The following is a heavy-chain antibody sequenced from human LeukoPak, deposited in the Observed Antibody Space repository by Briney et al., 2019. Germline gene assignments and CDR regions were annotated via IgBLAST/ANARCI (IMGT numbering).Heavy chain of an antibody. CDR3: PRVLGRYCSSTSCYTDWFDP. CDR2: INHSGST. D-gene: IGHD2-2*02. Sequence: SETLSLTCAVYGGSFSGYYWSWIRQPPGKGLEWIGEINHSGSTNDNPSLKSRVTISVDTSKNQFSLKLSSVTAADTAVYYCPRVLGRYCSSTSCYTDWFDPWGQGTLVTVSS. V-gene: IGHV4-34*01. CDR1: GGSFSGYY. J-gene: IGHJ5*02.